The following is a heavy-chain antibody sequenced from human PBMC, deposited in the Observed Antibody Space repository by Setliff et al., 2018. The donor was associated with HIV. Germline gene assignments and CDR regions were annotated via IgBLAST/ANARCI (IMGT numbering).Heavy chain of an antibody. Sequence: GASVKVSCKASGYTFTSYGISWVRQAPGQGLEWMGWISAYSGHTDYAQKLQDRVTITADTSSTTAYMELSSLRSDDTAVYYCARDWNYVVDVWGKGTTVTVSS. V-gene: IGHV1-18*01. J-gene: IGHJ6*04. CDR3: ARDWNYVVDV. D-gene: IGHD3-16*01. CDR1: GYTFTSYG. CDR2: ISAYSGHT.